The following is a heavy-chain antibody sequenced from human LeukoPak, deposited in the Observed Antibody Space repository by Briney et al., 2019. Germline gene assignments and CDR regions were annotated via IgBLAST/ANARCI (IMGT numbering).Heavy chain of an antibody. D-gene: IGHD6-13*01. J-gene: IGHJ4*02. CDR1: GFNFSDYY. V-gene: IGHV3-11*01. CDR3: ARDEGIAAAPY. Sequence: GGSLRLSCSASGFNFSDYYMTWIRQAPGKRLEWIAYISISGYTIYYADSVRGRFTISRDNAKSSLYLQMNGLRAEDTAVYYCARDEGIAAAPYWGQGTLVTVSS. CDR2: ISISGYTI.